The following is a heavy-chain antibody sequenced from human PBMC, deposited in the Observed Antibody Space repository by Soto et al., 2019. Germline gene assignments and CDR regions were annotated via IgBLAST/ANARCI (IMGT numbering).Heavy chain of an antibody. Sequence: PGGSLRLSCAAPGFTFSSYSMNWVRQAPGKGLEWVSSISSSSSYIYYADSVKGRFTISRDNAKNSLYLQMNSLRAEDTAVYYCARALAMSDAFDIWGQGTMVTVSS. CDR1: GFTFSSYS. D-gene: IGHD2-2*01. V-gene: IGHV3-21*01. CDR3: ARALAMSDAFDI. CDR2: ISSSSSYI. J-gene: IGHJ3*02.